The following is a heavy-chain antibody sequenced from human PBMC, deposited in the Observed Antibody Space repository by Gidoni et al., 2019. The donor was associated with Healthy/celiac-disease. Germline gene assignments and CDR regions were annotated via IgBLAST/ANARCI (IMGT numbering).Heavy chain of an antibody. CDR2: ISDDGSNK. Sequence: HVQLVASGGGVVQPGRSLRLSCAASGFTFRSYAMHWVRQAPGKGLEWVAVISDDGSNKYYADSVKGRFTIARDNSKNTLYLQMNSLRAEDTAVYYCTRGIAVAGTEDYWYFDLWGRGTLVTVSS. V-gene: IGHV3-30-3*01. CDR1: GFTFRSYA. CDR3: TRGIAVAGTEDYWYFDL. D-gene: IGHD6-19*01. J-gene: IGHJ2*01.